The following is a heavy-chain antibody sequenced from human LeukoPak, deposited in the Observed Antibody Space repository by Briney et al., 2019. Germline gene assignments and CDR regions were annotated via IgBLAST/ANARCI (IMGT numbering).Heavy chain of an antibody. Sequence: GSLRLSCAASGFTVSSNYMSWVRQAPGKGLEWVSIIYSGGSTYYADSVKGRFTISRDKSKNTLYLQMNSLRAEDTAVYYCARDPPGSTPFDYWGQVTLVTVSS. CDR1: GFTVSSNY. V-gene: IGHV3-53*01. CDR2: IYSGGST. D-gene: IGHD5/OR15-5a*01. CDR3: ARDPPGSTPFDY. J-gene: IGHJ4*02.